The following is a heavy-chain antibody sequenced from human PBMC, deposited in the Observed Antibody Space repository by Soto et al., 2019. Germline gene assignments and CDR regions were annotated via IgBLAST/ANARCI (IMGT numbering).Heavy chain of an antibody. CDR3: VTAVRGYNANGDL. D-gene: IGHD5-12*01. CDR2: IKADGTEK. V-gene: IGHV3-7*03. Sequence: VQLVESGGDLVQPGGSLRLSCVGSGFTFSSYWMGWVRQTPGKGLEWVATIKADGTEKYYVDSVKSRFTFSRDNAKTSVYLEMNSLRAEDTAVYYCVTAVRGYNANGDLWGQGTTVTVSS. J-gene: IGHJ6*02. CDR1: GFTFSSYW.